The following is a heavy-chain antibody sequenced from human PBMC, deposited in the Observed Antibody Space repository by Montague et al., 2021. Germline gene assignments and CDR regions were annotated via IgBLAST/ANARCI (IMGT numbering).Heavy chain of an antibody. V-gene: IGHV4-39*01. D-gene: IGHD3-10*01. CDR2: NYYRGNT. J-gene: IGHJ4*02. CDR1: GGSISISPFY. CDR3: ARAGPRTYGGHSLDY. Sequence: SETLSLTCTVSGGSISISPFYWCWIRQSPGKGLEWIGSNYYRGNTYYNPSLKSRVSLSIDTSKNQFSLKMNSVTAADTAVYYCARAGPRTYGGHSLDYWGQGALVTVSS.